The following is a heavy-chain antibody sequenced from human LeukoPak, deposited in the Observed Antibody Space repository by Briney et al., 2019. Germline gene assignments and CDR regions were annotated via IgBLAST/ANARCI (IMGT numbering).Heavy chain of an antibody. V-gene: IGHV3-21*01. CDR1: GFPFSRFG. J-gene: IGHJ5*02. Sequence: GGSLRLSCAASGFPFSRFGMNWVRQAPGKGLEWVSFISTNSSYIDYADSVKDRFTISRDNARNSLYLQMNSLRAEDTAVYYCGKNIVTGVDYFDPWGQGTLVTVSS. D-gene: IGHD7-27*01. CDR3: GKNIVTGVDYFDP. CDR2: ISTNSSYI.